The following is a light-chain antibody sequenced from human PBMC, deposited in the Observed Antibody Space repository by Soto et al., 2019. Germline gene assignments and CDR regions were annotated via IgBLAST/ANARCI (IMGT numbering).Light chain of an antibody. CDR1: QSVDRY. Sequence: DIQMTQTNSTLSASVGDRVSITCRASQSVDRYLAWYQQKPGKAPHLLIYDASSLESGVPSRFSGSGSGTEFTLTISSLQPDDFTTFYCQQYKDYTWTFGQGTKVDI. V-gene: IGKV1-5*01. J-gene: IGKJ1*01. CDR2: DAS. CDR3: QQYKDYTWT.